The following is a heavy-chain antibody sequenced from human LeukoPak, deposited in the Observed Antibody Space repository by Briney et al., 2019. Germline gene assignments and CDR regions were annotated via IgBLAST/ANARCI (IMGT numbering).Heavy chain of an antibody. Sequence: ASVKVSCKASGYKFNSYGIAWVRQAPGQGLEWMGWISGYNGNTNYVQKLQDRVTMTTDTSTTTAYMELRSLRSDDTAIYYCAKDDAYLQYDDWGQGTLVTVSS. D-gene: IGHD5-24*01. V-gene: IGHV1-18*01. J-gene: IGHJ4*02. CDR1: GYKFNSYG. CDR3: AKDDAYLQYDD. CDR2: ISGYNGNT.